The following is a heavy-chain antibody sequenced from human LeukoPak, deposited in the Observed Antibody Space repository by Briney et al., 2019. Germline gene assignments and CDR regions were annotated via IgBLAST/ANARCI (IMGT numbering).Heavy chain of an antibody. CDR3: AREAMYSYGNNFDY. V-gene: IGHV4-39*07. CDR1: GDSISSSNYY. D-gene: IGHD5-18*01. J-gene: IGHJ4*02. CDR2: IYYSGST. Sequence: PSETLSLTCTVSGDSISSSNYYWGWIRQPPGKGLEWIGSIYYSGSTFYNPSLKSRVTISVDTSKNQFSLKLSSVTAADTAVYHCAREAMYSYGNNFDYWGQGTLVTVSS.